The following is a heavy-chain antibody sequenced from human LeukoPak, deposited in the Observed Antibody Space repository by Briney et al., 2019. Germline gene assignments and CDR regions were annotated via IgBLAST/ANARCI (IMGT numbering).Heavy chain of an antibody. J-gene: IGHJ4*02. V-gene: IGHV7-4-1*02. CDR2: INTNTGNP. CDR1: GYTFTCYA. Sequence: ASVKVSCKASGYTFTCYAMNWVRQAPGQGLEWMGWINTNTGNPTYAQGFTGRFVFSLDTSVSTAYLQISSLNAEDTAVYYCARIGDASYYDSSGLEYWGQGTLVTVSS. D-gene: IGHD3-22*01. CDR3: ARIGDASYYDSSGLEY.